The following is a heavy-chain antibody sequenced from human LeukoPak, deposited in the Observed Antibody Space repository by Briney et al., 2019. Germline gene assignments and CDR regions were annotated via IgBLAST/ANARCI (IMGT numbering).Heavy chain of an antibody. CDR3: ARDRGIAVAIDY. CDR1: GFTFSKYT. V-gene: IGHV3-21*01. CDR2: ISSSSGYT. J-gene: IGHJ4*02. D-gene: IGHD6-19*01. Sequence: GGSLRLSCAASGFTFSKYTMKWVRQAPGKGLEWVSSISSSSGYTYYADSVKGRFTISRDNAKNSLYLQMNSLRAEDTAVYYCARDRGIAVAIDYWGQGTLVTVSS.